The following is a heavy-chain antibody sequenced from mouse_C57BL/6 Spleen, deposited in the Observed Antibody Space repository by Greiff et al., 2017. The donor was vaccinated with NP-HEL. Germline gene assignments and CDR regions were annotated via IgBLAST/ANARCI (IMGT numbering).Heavy chain of an antibody. D-gene: IGHD1-1*01. CDR3: ARRGGGTTVDPYFDV. CDR1: GFTFSDYG. Sequence: EVQLVESGGGLVQPGGSLKLSCAASGFTFSDYGMAWVRQAPRKGPEWVAFISNLAYSIYYADTVTGRFTISRENAKNTLYLEMSSLRSEDTAVYYCARRGGGTTVDPYFDVWGTGTTVTVSS. V-gene: IGHV5-15*01. CDR2: ISNLAYSI. J-gene: IGHJ1*03.